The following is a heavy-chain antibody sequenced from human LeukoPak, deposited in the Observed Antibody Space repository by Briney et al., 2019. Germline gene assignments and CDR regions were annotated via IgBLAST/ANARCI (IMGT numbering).Heavy chain of an antibody. CDR2: ISASVSNI. V-gene: IGHV3-48*01. CDR3: VRVKGSYFDF. J-gene: IGHJ4*02. CDR1: GFPFSSYS. Sequence: GGSLRLSCSASGFPFSSYSMNWVRQAPGKGLEWVSYISASVSNIYYVDSVEGRFTVSRDNAKNSLFLQMNSPRAEDTAVYYCVRVKGSYFDFWGQGTLVTVSS.